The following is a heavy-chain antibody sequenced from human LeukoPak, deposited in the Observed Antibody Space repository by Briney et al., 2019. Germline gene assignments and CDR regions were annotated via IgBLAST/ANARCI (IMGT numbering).Heavy chain of an antibody. CDR3: ATSSGYYDSSGYYVHTFDY. J-gene: IGHJ4*02. CDR1: GGSISSSSYY. CDR2: IYYSGSA. V-gene: IGHV4-39*01. Sequence: KPSETLSLTCTVSGGSISSSSYYWGWIRQPPGKGLEWIGGIYYSGSAYYNPSLKSRVTISVDTSKNQFSLKLSSVTAADTAVYYCATSSGYYDSSGYYVHTFDYWGQGTLVTVSS. D-gene: IGHD3-22*01.